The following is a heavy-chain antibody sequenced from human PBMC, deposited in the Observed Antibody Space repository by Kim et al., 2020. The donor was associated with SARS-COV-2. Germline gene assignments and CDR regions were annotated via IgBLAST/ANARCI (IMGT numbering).Heavy chain of an antibody. V-gene: IGHV3-30-3*01. CDR3: ARDFCTGGSCPVEY. CDR2: ISHDGSNE. D-gene: IGHD2-15*01. Sequence: GGSLRLSCAASGFTFSTYAMHWVRLGPGKGLEWVAVISHDGSNEDYAGTVKGRFTISRDNSMKTLYLQMNSLRAEDTAVYYCARDFCTGGSCPVEYWGQGTLVTVSS. J-gene: IGHJ4*02. CDR1: GFTFSTYA.